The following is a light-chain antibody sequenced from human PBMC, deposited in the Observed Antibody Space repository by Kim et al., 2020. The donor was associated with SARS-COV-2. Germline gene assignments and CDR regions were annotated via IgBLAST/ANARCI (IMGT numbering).Light chain of an antibody. V-gene: IGLV2-8*01. J-gene: IGLJ3*02. Sequence: QSALTQPPSASGSPGQSVTISCTGTRSDVGTYNYVSWYQQHPGKAPKVMIIEVSKRPSGVPDRFSGSKSGNTASLTVSGLQAEDEADYFCGSYAGYNKWVFGGGTQLTVL. CDR3: GSYAGYNKWV. CDR2: EVS. CDR1: RSDVGTYNY.